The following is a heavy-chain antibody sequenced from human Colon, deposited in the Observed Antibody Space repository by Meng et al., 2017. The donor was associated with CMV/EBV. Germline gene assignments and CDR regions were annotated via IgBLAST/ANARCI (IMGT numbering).Heavy chain of an antibody. CDR1: GFIFSRYG. Sequence: GESLKISCVASGFIFSRYGMHWVRQAPGKGLEWVTFIRFDGSVEYYADSVKGRFSISRDNAKNTVYLQMNSLRPEDSAVYYCAKDAGISAVGKGWIDPWGQGTLVTVSS. CDR3: AKDAGISAVGKGWIDP. D-gene: IGHD6-13*01. V-gene: IGHV3-30*02. J-gene: IGHJ5*02. CDR2: IRFDGSVE.